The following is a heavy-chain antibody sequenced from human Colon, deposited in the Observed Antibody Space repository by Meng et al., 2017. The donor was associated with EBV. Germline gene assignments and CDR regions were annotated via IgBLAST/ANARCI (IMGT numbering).Heavy chain of an antibody. Sequence: QVPRQVSGPGLVQPSQTLSLTCTVSGGSINSGDYYWSWIRQPPGKGLEWIGYIYYTGSTYYNPSLKSRVTISMDTSKNQFSLRLSSVTAADTAVYYCARNYYFDYWGQGTLVTVSS. CDR3: ARNYYFDY. V-gene: IGHV4-30-4*01. J-gene: IGHJ4*02. CDR1: GGSINSGDYY. CDR2: IYYTGST.